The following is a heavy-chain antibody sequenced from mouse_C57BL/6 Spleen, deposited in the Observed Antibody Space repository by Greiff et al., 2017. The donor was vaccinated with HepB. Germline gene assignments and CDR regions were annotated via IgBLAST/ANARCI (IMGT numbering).Heavy chain of an antibody. CDR1: GYTFTSYW. D-gene: IGHD1-1*01. Sequence: VQLQQPGAELVKPGASVKMSCKASGYTFTSYWITWVKQRPGQGLEWIGDIYPGSGSTNYNEKFKSKATLTVDTSSSTAYMQLSSLTSEDSAVYYCASNYGSSPAWFAYWGQGPLVTVSA. CDR2: IYPGSGST. CDR3: ASNYGSSPAWFAY. J-gene: IGHJ3*01. V-gene: IGHV1-55*01.